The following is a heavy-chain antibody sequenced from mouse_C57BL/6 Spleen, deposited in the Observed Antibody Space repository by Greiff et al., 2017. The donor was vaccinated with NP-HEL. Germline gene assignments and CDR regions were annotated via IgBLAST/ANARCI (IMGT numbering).Heavy chain of an antibody. CDR2: INPNNGGT. D-gene: IGHD5-2*01. Sequence: VQLQQSGPELVKPGASVKISCKASGYTFTDYYMNWVKQSHGKSLEWIGDINPNNGGTSYNQKFKGKATLTVDKSSSTAYMELRSLTSEDSAVYYCARRISSSWFAYWGQGTLVTVSA. CDR1: GYTFTDYY. J-gene: IGHJ3*01. CDR3: ARRISSSWFAY. V-gene: IGHV1-26*01.